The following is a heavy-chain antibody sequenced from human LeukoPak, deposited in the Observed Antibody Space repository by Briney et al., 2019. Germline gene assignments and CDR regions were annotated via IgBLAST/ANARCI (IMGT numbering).Heavy chain of an antibody. J-gene: IGHJ1*01. V-gene: IGHV1-69*13. CDR3: ARGGYSYGLAKYFQH. CDR2: IIPIFGTA. CDR1: GGTFSSYA. D-gene: IGHD5-18*01. Sequence: ASVKVSCKASGGTFSSYAISWVRQAPGQGLEWMGGIIPIFGTANYAQKFQGRVTITADESTGTAYMELSSLRSEDTAVYYCARGGYSYGLAKYFQHWGQGTLVTVSS.